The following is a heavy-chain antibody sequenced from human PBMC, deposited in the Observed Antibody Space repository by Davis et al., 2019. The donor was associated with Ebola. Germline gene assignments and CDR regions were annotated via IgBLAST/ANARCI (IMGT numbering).Heavy chain of an antibody. D-gene: IGHD3-22*01. CDR1: GYSFTNYW. CDR3: ARPSSGYEASFDY. V-gene: IGHV5-51*01. CDR2: IFPGDSDT. Sequence: GESLKISCKGSGYSFTNYWIAWVRQMPGEGLEWMGIIFPGDSDTRYSPSFQGQVTISADKSINSAYLQWNSLRASDTAIYYCARPSSGYEASFDYWGQGTLVTVSS. J-gene: IGHJ4*02.